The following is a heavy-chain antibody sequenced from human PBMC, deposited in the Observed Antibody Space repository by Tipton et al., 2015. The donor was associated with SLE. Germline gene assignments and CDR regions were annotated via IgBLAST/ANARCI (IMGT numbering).Heavy chain of an antibody. Sequence: TLSLTCTVPGGSISSYYWAWIRQPAGKGLEWFGRIYTGGYTKYNPSFENRVTVDASKDQFSLKLSSVTAADTAVYYCVICSPAGCAYFDYWGQGRLVTVSS. D-gene: IGHD2-15*01. CDR3: VICSPAGCAYFDY. J-gene: IGHJ4*02. CDR1: GGSISSYY. CDR2: IYTGGYT. V-gene: IGHV4-4*07.